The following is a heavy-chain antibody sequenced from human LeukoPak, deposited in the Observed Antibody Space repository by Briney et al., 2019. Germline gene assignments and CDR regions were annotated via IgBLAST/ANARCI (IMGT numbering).Heavy chain of an antibody. CDR1: GGSISSSNW. J-gene: IGHJ4*02. Sequence: SETLSLTCAVSGGSISSSNWWSWVRQPPGKGLEWIGEIYHSGSTYYNPSLKSRVTISVDRSKNQFSLKLSSVTAADTAVYYCARERTVTRFFDYWGQGTLVTVSS. D-gene: IGHD4-23*01. CDR3: ARERTVTRFFDY. CDR2: IYHSGST. V-gene: IGHV4-4*02.